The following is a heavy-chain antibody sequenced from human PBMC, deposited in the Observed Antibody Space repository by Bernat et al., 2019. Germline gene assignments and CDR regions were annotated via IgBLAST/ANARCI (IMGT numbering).Heavy chain of an antibody. J-gene: IGHJ4*02. Sequence: QVQLQQWGAGLLKPSETLSLTCAVYGGSFSGYYWSWIRPPPGKGLEWIGAINHSGSTNYNPSLKSRVTISVDTSKNQFSMKLSSVTAADTAVYYCARGGSNKSGPGHYFDYWGQGTLVTVSS. CDR2: INHSGST. V-gene: IGHV4-34*01. CDR1: GGSFSGYY. CDR3: ARGGSNKSGPGHYFDY. D-gene: IGHD1/OR15-1a*01.